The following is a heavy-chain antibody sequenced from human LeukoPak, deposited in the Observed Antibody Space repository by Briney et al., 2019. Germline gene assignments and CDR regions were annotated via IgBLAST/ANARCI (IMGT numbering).Heavy chain of an antibody. J-gene: IGHJ3*02. Sequence: SETLSLTCTVSDYSISSGYYWGWIRQPPGKGLEWIGSIFYTGSTFYLPSLKSRVTISADTSKNQFSLRLSSVTAADTAVYYCARVMIVVARPPDDAFDIWGQGTMVTVSS. V-gene: IGHV4-38-2*02. CDR1: DYSISSGYY. CDR2: IFYTGST. CDR3: ARVMIVVARPPDDAFDI. D-gene: IGHD3-22*01.